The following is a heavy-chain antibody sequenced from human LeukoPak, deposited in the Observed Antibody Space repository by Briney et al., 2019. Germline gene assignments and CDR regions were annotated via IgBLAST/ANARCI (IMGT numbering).Heavy chain of an antibody. J-gene: IGHJ6*03. CDR1: GYTFTSYG. CDR2: ISAYNGNT. CDR3: ARANFVRFLEWLSFPYYYMDV. V-gene: IGHV1-18*01. D-gene: IGHD3-3*01. Sequence: GASVKVSCQASGYTFTSYGISWVRQAPGQGLEWMGWISAYNGNTNYAQKLQGRVAMTTDTSTRTAYMELRSLRSDDTAVYYCARANFVRFLEWLSFPYYYMDVWGKGTTVTVSS.